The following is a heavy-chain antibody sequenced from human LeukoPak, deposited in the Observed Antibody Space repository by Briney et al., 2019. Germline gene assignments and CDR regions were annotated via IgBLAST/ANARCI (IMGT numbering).Heavy chain of an antibody. V-gene: IGHV3-23*01. CDR1: GITLSNYG. D-gene: IGHD6-13*01. J-gene: IGHJ4*02. Sequence: PGGSLRLSCAVSGITLSNYGMSWVRQAPGKGLEWVAGLSGSGGGTNYADSVQGRFTISRDNSKNTLYLQMNSLRAEDTAVYYCARDSGIAAARIPLGMDYWGQGTLVTVSS. CDR2: LSGSGGGT. CDR3: ARDSGIAAARIPLGMDY.